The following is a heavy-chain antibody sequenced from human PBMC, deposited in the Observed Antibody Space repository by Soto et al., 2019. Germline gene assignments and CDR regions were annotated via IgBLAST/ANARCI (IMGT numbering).Heavy chain of an antibody. CDR3: AKDSSWELPRGYFDY. J-gene: IGHJ4*02. Sequence: GGSLRLSCAASGFTFDDYAMHWVRQAPGKGLEWVSGISWNSGSIGYADSVKGRFTISRDNAKNSLYLQMNSLRAEDTALYYCAKDSSWELPRGYFDYWGQGTLVTV. V-gene: IGHV3-9*01. CDR2: ISWNSGSI. CDR1: GFTFDDYA. D-gene: IGHD1-26*01.